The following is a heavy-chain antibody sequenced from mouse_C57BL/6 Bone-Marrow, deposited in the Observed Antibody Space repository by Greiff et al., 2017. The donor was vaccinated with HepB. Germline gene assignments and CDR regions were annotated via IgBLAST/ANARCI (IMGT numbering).Heavy chain of an antibody. D-gene: IGHD1-1*01. V-gene: IGHV1-52*01. CDR1: GYTFTSYW. Sequence: QVQLQQPGAELVRPGSSVKLSCKASGYTFTSYWMHWVKQRPIQGLEWIGNIDPSDSETHYNQKFKDKATLTVDKSSSTAYMQLSSLTSEDSAVYYCARSVITTVVSVDWYFDVWGTGTTVTVSS. CDR3: ARSVITTVVSVDWYFDV. CDR2: IDPSDSET. J-gene: IGHJ1*03.